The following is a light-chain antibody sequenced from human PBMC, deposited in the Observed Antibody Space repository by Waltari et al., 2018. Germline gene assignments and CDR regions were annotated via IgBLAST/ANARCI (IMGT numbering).Light chain of an antibody. Sequence: DIQMTQSPSTLSASVGDRVTITCRASQSISSWLAWYQQKPGKAPKPLIYKASSLESGVPSRFSGSGSGTEFTLTISRLQPDDFATYYCQQYNSYLYTFGQGTKLEIK. V-gene: IGKV1-5*03. CDR2: KAS. CDR3: QQYNSYLYT. J-gene: IGKJ2*01. CDR1: QSISSW.